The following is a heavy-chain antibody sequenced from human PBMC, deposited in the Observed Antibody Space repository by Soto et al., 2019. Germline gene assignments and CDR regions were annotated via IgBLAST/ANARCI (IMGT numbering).Heavy chain of an antibody. D-gene: IGHD3-10*01. Sequence: PSETLSLTCAVSGGSISSGGYYWSWIRQPPGKGLEWIGYIYYSGSTNYNPSLKSRVTISVDTSKNQFSLKLSSVTAADTAVYYCARVGSGINWFDPWGQGTLVTVSS. J-gene: IGHJ5*02. V-gene: IGHV4-61*08. CDR1: GGSISSGGYY. CDR2: IYYSGST. CDR3: ARVGSGINWFDP.